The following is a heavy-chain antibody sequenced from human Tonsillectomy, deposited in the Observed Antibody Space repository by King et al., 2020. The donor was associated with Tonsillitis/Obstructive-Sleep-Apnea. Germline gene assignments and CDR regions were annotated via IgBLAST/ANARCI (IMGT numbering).Heavy chain of an antibody. Sequence: QLQESGPGLVKPSETLSLTCTVSGGSISRSSYYWGWIRQPPGKGLEWIGSIYYSGSTYYNPSLKSRVTISVDTSKNQFSLKLNSVTAADTAVYYCARHGGYTKYVYYYMDVWGKGTTVTVSS. CDR2: IYYSGST. V-gene: IGHV4-39*01. J-gene: IGHJ6*03. CDR1: GGSISRSSYY. CDR3: ARHGGYTKYVYYYMDV. D-gene: IGHD1-1*01.